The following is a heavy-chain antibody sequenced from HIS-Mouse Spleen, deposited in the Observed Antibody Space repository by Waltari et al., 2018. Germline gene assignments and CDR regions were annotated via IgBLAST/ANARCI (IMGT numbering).Heavy chain of an antibody. V-gene: IGHV3-74*01. Sequence: EVQLVESGGGLVQPGGSLRLSCSASGFPFSSYWMPLFRQAPGKGLVWVSRINSDGSSTSYADSVKGRFTISRDNAKNTLYLQMNSLRAEDTAVYYCAREGELWFGDGMDVWGQGTTVTVSS. CDR2: INSDGSST. D-gene: IGHD3-10*01. J-gene: IGHJ6*02. CDR1: GFPFSSYW. CDR3: AREGELWFGDGMDV.